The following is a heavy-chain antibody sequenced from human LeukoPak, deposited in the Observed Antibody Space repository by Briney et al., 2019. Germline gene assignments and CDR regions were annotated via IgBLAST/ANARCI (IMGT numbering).Heavy chain of an antibody. D-gene: IGHD5-18*01. V-gene: IGHV4-39*01. Sequence: PSETLSLTCTVSGGSIISSGYYWGWIRQSTGKGLEWVASIYYSGSTFYNPSLESRVSISVDTSKNEFSVKLSSVTAADTAVYYCAKGGLQTRNWYFALWGRGTLVTVSS. J-gene: IGHJ2*01. CDR3: AKGGLQTRNWYFAL. CDR1: GGSIISSGYY. CDR2: IYYSGST.